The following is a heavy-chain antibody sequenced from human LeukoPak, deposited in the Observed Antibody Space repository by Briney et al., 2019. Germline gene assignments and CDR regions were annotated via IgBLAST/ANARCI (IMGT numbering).Heavy chain of an antibody. CDR1: GFTFSGHF. J-gene: IGHJ6*04. D-gene: IGHD3-10*02. Sequence: GGSLRLSCAASGFTFSGHFMSWVRQAPGKGLEWVAAINHGGGRTNYADSVKGRFTISRDNAKNSLYLQMNSLRAEDTAVYYCAELGITMIGGVWGKGTTVTISS. CDR3: AELGITMIGGV. CDR2: INHGGGRT. V-gene: IGHV3-23*01.